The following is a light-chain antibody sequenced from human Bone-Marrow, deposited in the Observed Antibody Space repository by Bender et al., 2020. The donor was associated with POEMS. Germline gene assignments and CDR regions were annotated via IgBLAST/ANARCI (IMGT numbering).Light chain of an antibody. CDR2: QVN. Sequence: QSALTQPASVSGSPGQSITISCTGTSSDISAYDFVSWYQQYPGTVPKLIIYQVNKRPLGVPDRFSGSKSATSASLAITGLQAEDEGDYYCQSYDNSLGGWVFGGGTKLTVL. CDR3: QSYDNSLGGWV. V-gene: IGLV2-14*01. CDR1: SSDISAYDF. J-gene: IGLJ3*02.